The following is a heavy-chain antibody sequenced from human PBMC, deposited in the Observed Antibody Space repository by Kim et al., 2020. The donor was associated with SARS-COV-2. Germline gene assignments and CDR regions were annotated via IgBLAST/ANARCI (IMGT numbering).Heavy chain of an antibody. J-gene: IGHJ6*03. Sequence: STNYNPSLKSRVTISVDTSKNQFSLKLSSVTAADTAVYYCAVTSYYYYYMDVWGKGTTVTVSS. CDR3: AVTSYYYYYMDV. D-gene: IGHD4-17*01. V-gene: IGHV4-34*01. CDR2: ST.